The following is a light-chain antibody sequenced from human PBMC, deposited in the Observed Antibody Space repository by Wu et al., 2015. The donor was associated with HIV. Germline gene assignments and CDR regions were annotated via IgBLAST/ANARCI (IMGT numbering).Light chain of an antibody. Sequence: EIVLTQSPATLSLSPGERATLSCRASQSINTYLAWYQHKPGQAPRLLIYDASNRATGIPARFSGSGSRTDFTLTISRLEPEDFAVYFCQQYRTFGPGTKVDIK. V-gene: IGKV3-11*01. CDR3: QQYRT. CDR1: QSINTY. CDR2: DAS. J-gene: IGKJ3*01.